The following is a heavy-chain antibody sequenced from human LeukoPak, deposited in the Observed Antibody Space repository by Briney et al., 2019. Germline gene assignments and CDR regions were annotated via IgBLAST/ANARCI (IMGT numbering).Heavy chain of an antibody. CDR3: ARGKVAGLYYYYGMDV. Sequence: SETLSLTCAVNAESFSGYYWTWIRQPPGKGLEWIGEMNHSGSTNPNPTLKSRVTISVDTSKNQLSLKLTSVTAADTAVYYCARGKVAGLYYYYGMDVWGQGTTVTVSS. V-gene: IGHV4-34*01. CDR1: AESFSGYY. J-gene: IGHJ6*02. D-gene: IGHD6-19*01. CDR2: MNHSGST.